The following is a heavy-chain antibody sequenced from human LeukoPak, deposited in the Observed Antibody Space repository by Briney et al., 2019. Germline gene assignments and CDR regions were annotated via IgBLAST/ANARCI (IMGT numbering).Heavy chain of an antibody. CDR3: TPVMVEDRGF. J-gene: IGHJ4*02. CDR1: GFIFNKAW. V-gene: IGHV3-15*01. Sequence: GGSLRLSCAASGFIFNKAWMNWVRQAPGKGRGWVGRIKFKNDGGTADYGSPGKGRFTTPRVDSKNTLYLQMNSLISDDTAIYYCTPVMVEDRGFWGQGSLVTVSS. D-gene: IGHD2-15*01. CDR2: IKFKNDGGTA.